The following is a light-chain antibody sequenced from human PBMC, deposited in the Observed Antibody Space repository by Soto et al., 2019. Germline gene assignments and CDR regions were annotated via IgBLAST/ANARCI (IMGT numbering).Light chain of an antibody. CDR3: QQFTSWT. CDR2: DAS. V-gene: IGKV1-13*02. J-gene: IGKJ1*01. Sequence: AIQLTQSPSSLSASVGDRVTITCRASQGISSALAWYQQKPGKAPKLLIYDASSLESGVPSRFSGSGSGTDFTLTISSLQPEEFATYYCQQFTSWTFGQGTKVEIK. CDR1: QGISSA.